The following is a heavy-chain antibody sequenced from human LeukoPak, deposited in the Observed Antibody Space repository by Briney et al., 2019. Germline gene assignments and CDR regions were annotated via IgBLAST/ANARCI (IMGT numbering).Heavy chain of an antibody. J-gene: IGHJ6*04. CDR2: INHSGST. Sequence: SETLSLTCAVYGGSFSGYYWSWIRQPPGKGLEWIGEINHSGSTNYNPSLKSRVTISVDTSKNQFSLKLSSVTAADTAVYYCAKDPVGATGMDVWGKGTTVTISS. CDR1: GGSFSGYY. V-gene: IGHV4-34*01. CDR3: AKDPVGATGMDV. D-gene: IGHD1-26*01.